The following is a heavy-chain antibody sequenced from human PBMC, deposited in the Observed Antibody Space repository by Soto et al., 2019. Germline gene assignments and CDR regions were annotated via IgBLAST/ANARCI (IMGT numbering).Heavy chain of an antibody. CDR3: ARDLGGWGYAGMDV. Sequence: QVQLVESGGGVVQPGRSLRLSCAASRFTFSNYAVHWVRQAPGKGLDWVALISYDGDNKYYADSVKGQFNISRDNPRNTLYLQMNSLRAEDTAVYYCARDLGGWGYAGMDVWGEGTTVNVSS. D-gene: IGHD5-12*01. J-gene: IGHJ6*04. V-gene: IGHV3-30-3*01. CDR1: RFTFSNYA. CDR2: ISYDGDNK.